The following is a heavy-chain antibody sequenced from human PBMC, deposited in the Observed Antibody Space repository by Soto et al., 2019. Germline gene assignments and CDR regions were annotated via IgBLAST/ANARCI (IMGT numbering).Heavy chain of an antibody. J-gene: IGHJ6*02. CDR2: TYSGGST. V-gene: IGHV3-53*02. CDR3: ARKLSGAVQGWAYGMDV. CDR1: GFTVSTYN. D-gene: IGHD1-26*01. Sequence: EVHLVESGGGLMHPGGSLRLSCAASGFTVSTYNMIWVRQAPVKGLEWVSVTYSGGSTQYADSVKGRFTVSRDNSKNTLYLQMSSLRDEDTAVYYCARKLSGAVQGWAYGMDVWGRGTTVTVSS.